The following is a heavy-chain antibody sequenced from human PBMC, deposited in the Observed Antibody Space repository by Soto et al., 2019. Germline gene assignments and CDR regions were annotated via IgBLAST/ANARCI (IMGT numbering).Heavy chain of an antibody. CDR2: IYYSGST. Sequence: QVQLQESGPGLVKPSQTLSLTCTVSGGSISSGDYYWSWIRQPPGKGLEWIGYIYYSGSTYYNPSLKSRVTISVDTSKNQFSLKLSSVTAADTAVYYCARGGAYCSGGSCYSEPSTFVYWGQGTLVTVSS. CDR1: GGSISSGDYY. V-gene: IGHV4-30-4*01. D-gene: IGHD2-15*01. CDR3: ARGGAYCSGGSCYSEPSTFVY. J-gene: IGHJ4*02.